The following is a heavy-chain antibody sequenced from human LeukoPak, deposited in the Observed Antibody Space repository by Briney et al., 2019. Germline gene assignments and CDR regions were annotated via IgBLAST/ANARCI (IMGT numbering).Heavy chain of an antibody. Sequence: SETLSLTCAVSGGSVNNGRYYWSWIRQPPGKGLEWIGEINHSGSTNYNPSLKSRVTISVDTSKNQFSLKLSSVTAADTAVYYCATGRRHVMTTVTTPGHFDYRGQGNLVTVSS. CDR1: GGSVNNGRYY. D-gene: IGHD4-17*01. V-gene: IGHV4-34*01. CDR2: INHSGST. CDR3: ATGRRHVMTTVTTPGHFDY. J-gene: IGHJ4*02.